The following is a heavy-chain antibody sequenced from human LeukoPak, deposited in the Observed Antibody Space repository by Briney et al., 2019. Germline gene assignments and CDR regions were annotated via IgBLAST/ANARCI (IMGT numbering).Heavy chain of an antibody. CDR1: GFSFSRHW. CDR3: AEGTTG. Sequence: GGSLRLSCATSGFSFSRHWMSWVRQAPGKGLEWVANINQDGSGEYYVESVKGRFTISRGNAKNSLYLQVNSLRSDDTDIYYLAEGTTGRGQGTLVTVPS. CDR2: INQDGSGE. J-gene: IGHJ1*01. D-gene: IGHD1-1*01. V-gene: IGHV3-7*01.